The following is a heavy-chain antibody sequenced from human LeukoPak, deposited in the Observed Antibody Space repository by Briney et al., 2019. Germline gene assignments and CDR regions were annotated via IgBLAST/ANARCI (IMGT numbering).Heavy chain of an antibody. CDR1: GYSISSGYY. CDR3: AIDTSSWSAIFDY. J-gene: IGHJ4*02. V-gene: IGHV4-38-2*02. D-gene: IGHD6-13*01. Sequence: SETLSLTCTVSGYSISSGYYWGWIRQPPGKGLEWIGSIYHSGSTYYNPSLKSRVTISVDTSKNQFSLKLSSVTAADTAVYYCAIDTSSWSAIFDYWGQGTLVTVSS. CDR2: IYHSGST.